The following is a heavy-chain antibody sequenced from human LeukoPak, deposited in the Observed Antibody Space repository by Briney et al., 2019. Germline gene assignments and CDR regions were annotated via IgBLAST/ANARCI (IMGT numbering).Heavy chain of an antibody. CDR1: GFTVSSTY. J-gene: IGHJ4*02. D-gene: IGHD4-17*01. CDR2: FYSGDTT. CDR3: AKLPTVTTPGY. Sequence: GGSLRLSCAASGFTVSSTYMSWVRQAPGKGLEWVSVFYSGDTTYYADSVKGRFTISRDNSKNMLYLQMNSLRAEDTAVYYCAKLPTVTTPGYWGQGTLVTVSS. V-gene: IGHV3-66*01.